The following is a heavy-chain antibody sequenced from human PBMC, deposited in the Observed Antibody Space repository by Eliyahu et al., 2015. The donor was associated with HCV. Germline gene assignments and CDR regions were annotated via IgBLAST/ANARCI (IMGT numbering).Heavy chain of an antibody. J-gene: IGHJ4*02. Sequence: QVQLVQSGAEVKKPGASVKVSCKASGYTFITYGISWVRQAPGQAMGLSGWRMAQRFHTNYAQKLQGRVTMTTDTSTSTAYMELRSLRSDDTATYYCARDNIAARPGWFDYWGQGTLVTVSS. CDR2: QRFHT. D-gene: IGHD6-6*01. CDR3: ARDNIAARPGWFDY. V-gene: IGHV1-18*04. CDR1: GYTFITYG.